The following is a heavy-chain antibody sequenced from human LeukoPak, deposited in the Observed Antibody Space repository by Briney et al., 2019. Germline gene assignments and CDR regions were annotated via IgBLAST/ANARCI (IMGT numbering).Heavy chain of an antibody. D-gene: IGHD2-15*01. V-gene: IGHV3-30-3*01. CDR3: ARDLLGSWYLDY. Sequence: PGRSLRLSCAASGFTFSSYAMHWVRQAPGKGLEWVAVISYDGSNKYYADSVKGRFTISRDNSKNTLYLQMSSLGAEDTAVYYCARDLLGSWYLDYWGQGTLVTVSS. J-gene: IGHJ4*02. CDR1: GFTFSSYA. CDR2: ISYDGSNK.